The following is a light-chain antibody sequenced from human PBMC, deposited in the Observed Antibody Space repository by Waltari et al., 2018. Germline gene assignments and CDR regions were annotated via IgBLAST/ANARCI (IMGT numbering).Light chain of an antibody. Sequence: QSALTQTATVSGSPGQSITISCSGTSSDIGNYNLVSWYQQHPGKAPPLIIYDVNKRPSGVSNRFSGSKSGNTAFLTVSGLQTADEADYYCCSYAGSAVSVFGGGTKLTV. CDR1: SSDIGNYNL. CDR2: DVN. J-gene: IGLJ3*02. CDR3: CSYAGSAVSV. V-gene: IGLV2-23*02.